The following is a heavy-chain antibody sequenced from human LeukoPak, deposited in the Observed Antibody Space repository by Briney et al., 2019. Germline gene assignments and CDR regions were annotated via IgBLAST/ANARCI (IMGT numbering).Heavy chain of an antibody. CDR3: ARENPSSSYDY. V-gene: IGHV3-7*01. D-gene: IGHD6-13*01. CDR1: GFTFSSYG. Sequence: GGSLRLSCAASGFTFSSYGMHWVRQAPGKGLEWVANIKQDGSDKYYVDSVKGRFTISRDNAKNSLFLQMNSLRAEDTAVYYCARENPSSSYDYWGQGTLVTVSS. CDR2: IKQDGSDK. J-gene: IGHJ4*02.